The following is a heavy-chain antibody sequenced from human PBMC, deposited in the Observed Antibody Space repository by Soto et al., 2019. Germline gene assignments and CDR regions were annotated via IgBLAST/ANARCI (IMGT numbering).Heavy chain of an antibody. CDR3: ARGLAADVRYDFWSGYRHIAYYYYMDV. J-gene: IGHJ6*03. CDR2: MNPNSGNT. V-gene: IGHV1-8*01. Sequence: ASVKVSCKASGYTFTSYDINWVRQATGQGLEWMGWMNPNSGNTGYAQKFQGRVTMTRKTSISTAYMELRSLRSEDTAVYYWARGLAADVRYDFWSGYRHIAYYYYMDVWGKGTTVTVSS. CDR1: GYTFTSYD. D-gene: IGHD3-3*01.